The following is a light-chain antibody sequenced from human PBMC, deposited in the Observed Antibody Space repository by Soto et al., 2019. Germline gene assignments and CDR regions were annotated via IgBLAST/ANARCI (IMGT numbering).Light chain of an antibody. Sequence: DIPVTQSPSSLSASIGDRVTITCRSSQSISTFLNWYQQKPGQAPNLLIYVASNLQAGVPSRFSGSGSGTDFSLTISGLQPEDVATYYCQQSYRAPYTFGQGTTLEIK. CDR3: QQSYRAPYT. CDR1: QSISTF. J-gene: IGKJ2*01. V-gene: IGKV1-39*01. CDR2: VAS.